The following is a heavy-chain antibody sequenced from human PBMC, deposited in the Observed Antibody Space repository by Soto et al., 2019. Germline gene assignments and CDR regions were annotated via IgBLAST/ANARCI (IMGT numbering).Heavy chain of an antibody. CDR1: GYTFTSYD. J-gene: IGHJ3*02. V-gene: IGHV1-8*01. D-gene: IGHD3-3*01. CDR3: ARRKELVVWSAYAFDI. CDR2: MNPNSGNT. Sequence: ASVKVSCKASGYTFTSYDINWGRQATGQGLEWMGWMNPNSGNTGYAQKFQGRVTMTRNTSISTAYMELSSLRSEDTAVYYCARRKELVVWSAYAFDIWGQGTMVTVSS.